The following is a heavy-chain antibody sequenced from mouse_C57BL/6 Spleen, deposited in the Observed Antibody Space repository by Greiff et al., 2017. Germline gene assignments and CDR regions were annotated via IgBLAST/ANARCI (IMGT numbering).Heavy chain of an antibody. V-gene: IGHV1-81*01. D-gene: IGHD1-1*01. CDR3: ARGGDYGSRNAMDY. CDR2: IYPRSGNT. Sequence: QVQLQQSGAELARPGASVKLSCKASGYTFTSYGISWVKQRTGQGLEWIGEIYPRSGNTYYNEKFKGKATLTADKSSSTAYMELRSLTSEDSAVYFCARGGDYGSRNAMDYGGQGTSVTVSS. J-gene: IGHJ4*01. CDR1: GYTFTSYG.